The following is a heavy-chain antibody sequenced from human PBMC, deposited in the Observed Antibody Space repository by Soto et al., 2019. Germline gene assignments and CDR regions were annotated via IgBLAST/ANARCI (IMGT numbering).Heavy chain of an antibody. Sequence: GGSLRLSCAASGFTFSSYGMHWVRQAPGKGLEWVAVIWYDGSNKYYADSVKGRFTISRDNSKNTLYLQMNSLRAEDTAVYYCAREGGYSYGDGVGYYYYYMDVWGKGTTVTVSS. V-gene: IGHV3-33*01. D-gene: IGHD5-18*01. CDR3: AREGGYSYGDGVGYYYYYMDV. CDR2: IWYDGSNK. J-gene: IGHJ6*03. CDR1: GFTFSSYG.